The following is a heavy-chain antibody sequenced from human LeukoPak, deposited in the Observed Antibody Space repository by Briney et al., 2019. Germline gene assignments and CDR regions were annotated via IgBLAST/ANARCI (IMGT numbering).Heavy chain of an antibody. CDR2: IYYSGST. Sequence: PSETLSLTCTVSGGSISSGGYYWSWIRQHPGKGLEWIGYIYYSGSTYYNPPLKSRVTISVDTSKIQFSLKLSSVTAADTAVYYCARGYKTGFRAGSGTHWGNWFDPWGQGTLVTVSS. J-gene: IGHJ5*02. D-gene: IGHD3-10*01. CDR1: GGSISSGGYY. V-gene: IGHV4-31*03. CDR3: ARGYKTGFRAGSGTHWGNWFDP.